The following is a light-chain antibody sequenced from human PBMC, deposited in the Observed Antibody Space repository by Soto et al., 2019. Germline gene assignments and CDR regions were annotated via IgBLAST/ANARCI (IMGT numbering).Light chain of an antibody. V-gene: IGKV3-20*01. J-gene: IGKJ2*01. CDR2: DSS. CDR3: QQTFHSPRT. Sequence: EMVLTQSPGTLSLSPGETASLSCWASQSIISNFLAWYQQRRGQPPRLLIYDSSRRASGIPARFTGSGSGTAFTLNISRVEPEDSAVYYCQQTFHSPRTFVQGTMLEI. CDR1: QSIISNF.